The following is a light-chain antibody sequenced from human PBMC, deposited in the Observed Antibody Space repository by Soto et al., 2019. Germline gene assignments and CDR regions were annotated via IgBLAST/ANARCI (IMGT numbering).Light chain of an antibody. Sequence: DIRMTQYPSSLSASVGDRVTITCQASQDISNYLNWYQQKPGKAPKLLIYDASNLETGVPSRFSGSGSGTDFTFTISSLQPEDIATYYCQQYDNLRLFTFGPGTKVDIK. J-gene: IGKJ3*01. CDR1: QDISNY. CDR3: QQYDNLRLFT. V-gene: IGKV1-33*01. CDR2: DAS.